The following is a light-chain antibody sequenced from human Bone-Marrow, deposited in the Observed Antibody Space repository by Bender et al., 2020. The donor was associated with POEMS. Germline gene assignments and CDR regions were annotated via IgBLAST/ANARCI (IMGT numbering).Light chain of an antibody. CDR1: SSDVGRYNF. Sequence: QSALTQPASVSGSPGQSITISCTGTSSDVGRYNFVSWYQQYPGKAPKLIISEVTKRPSGVSNRFSGSKSGNTASLTISGLQAEDEADYYCHSYTSSTTRIFGGGTKVTVL. CDR3: HSYTSSTTRI. CDR2: EVT. J-gene: IGLJ2*01. V-gene: IGLV2-14*02.